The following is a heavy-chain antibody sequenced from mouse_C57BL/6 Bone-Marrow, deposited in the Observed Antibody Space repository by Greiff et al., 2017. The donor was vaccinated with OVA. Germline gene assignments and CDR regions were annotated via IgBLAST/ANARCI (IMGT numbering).Heavy chain of an antibody. Sequence: EVKLVESEGGLVQPGSSMKLSCTASGFTFSDYYMAWVRQVPEKGLEWVANINYDGSSTYYLDSLKSRFIISRDNAKNILYLQMSSLKSEDTATYYCARWTKGRFAYWGQGTLVTVSA. V-gene: IGHV5-16*01. CDR1: GFTFSDYY. CDR3: ARWTKGRFAY. J-gene: IGHJ3*01. CDR2: INYDGSST.